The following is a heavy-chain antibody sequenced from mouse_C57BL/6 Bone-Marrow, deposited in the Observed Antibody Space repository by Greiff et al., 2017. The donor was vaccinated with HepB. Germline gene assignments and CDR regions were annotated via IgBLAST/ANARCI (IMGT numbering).Heavy chain of an antibody. J-gene: IGHJ4*01. V-gene: IGHV1-52*01. CDR3: ATAQYYYAMDY. Sequence: VQLQQPGAELVRPGSSVKLSCKASGYTFTSYWMHWVKQRPIRGLEWIGNIDPSDSETHYNQKFKDKATLTVDKSSSTAYMQRSSLTSEDSAVYYCATAQYYYAMDYWGRGTAVTVSS. CDR1: GYTFTSYW. CDR2: IDPSDSET.